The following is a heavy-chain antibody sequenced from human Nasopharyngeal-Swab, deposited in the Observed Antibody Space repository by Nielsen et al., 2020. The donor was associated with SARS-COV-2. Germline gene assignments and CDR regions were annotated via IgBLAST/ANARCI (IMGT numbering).Heavy chain of an antibody. D-gene: IGHD3-3*01. V-gene: IGHV1-69*04. CDR2: IIPILGIA. J-gene: IGHJ3*02. Sequence: SVKVSCKASGGTFSSYAISWVRQAPGQGLEWMGRIIPILGIANYAQKFQGRVTITADKSTSTAYMELSGLRSEDTAVYYCARDPTDPYDFWSGYYTGGDAFDIWDQGTMVTVSS. CDR1: GGTFSSYA. CDR3: ARDPTDPYDFWSGYYTGGDAFDI.